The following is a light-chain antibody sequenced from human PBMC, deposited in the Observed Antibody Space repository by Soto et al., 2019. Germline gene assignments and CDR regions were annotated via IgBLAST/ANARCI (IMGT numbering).Light chain of an antibody. CDR2: AAS. CDR3: QQNYRAPWT. J-gene: IGKJ1*01. Sequence: DIQMAQSPSSLSASVGDRVTITCRARQSISYYLNWYQVKPGKAPELLIYAASSLQSGVPSRFSGSGSGTDFTLTINNLQPDDIATYYCQQNYRAPWTFGQGTKVEVK. V-gene: IGKV1-39*01. CDR1: QSISYY.